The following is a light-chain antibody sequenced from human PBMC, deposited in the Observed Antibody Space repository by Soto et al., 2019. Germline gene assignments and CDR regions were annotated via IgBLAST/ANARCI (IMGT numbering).Light chain of an antibody. Sequence: VLTQPASVSGSPGQSITISCTGTSXDIGRYNYVSWFQQHPGKVPKLVIFEVNYRPSGVSDRFSGSKSGNTASLTITGLQAEDEADYYCTSCITANTRCVFGSGTKVTVL. CDR1: SXDIGRYNY. V-gene: IGLV2-14*01. CDR2: EVN. J-gene: IGLJ1*01. CDR3: TSCITANTRCV.